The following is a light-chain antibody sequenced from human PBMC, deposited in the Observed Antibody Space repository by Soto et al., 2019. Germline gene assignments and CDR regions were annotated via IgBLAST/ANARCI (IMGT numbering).Light chain of an antibody. CDR1: QSISSW. CDR2: DAS. J-gene: IGKJ1*01. V-gene: IGKV1-5*01. Sequence: DIQMTQSPSTLSASVGARVTITCRASQSISSWLAWYQQKPGKAPRLLISDASYLERGVPSRFSGSGSGTEFTLTISDLQPDDLATYYCQQYNSFWTFGQGTKVDI. CDR3: QQYNSFWT.